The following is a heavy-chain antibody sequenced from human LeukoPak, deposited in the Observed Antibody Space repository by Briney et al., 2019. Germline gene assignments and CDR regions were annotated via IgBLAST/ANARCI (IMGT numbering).Heavy chain of an antibody. CDR2: ISGSGGST. CDR3: AASKGDILTGYYNAAFDY. J-gene: IGHJ4*02. CDR1: GFTFSSYA. V-gene: IGHV3-23*01. Sequence: GGSLRLSCAASGFTFSSYAMSWVRQAPGKGLEWVSAISGSGGSTYYADSVRGRFTISRDNSKNTLYLQMNSLRAEDTAVYYCAASKGDILTGYYNAAFDYWGQGTLVTVSS. D-gene: IGHD3-9*01.